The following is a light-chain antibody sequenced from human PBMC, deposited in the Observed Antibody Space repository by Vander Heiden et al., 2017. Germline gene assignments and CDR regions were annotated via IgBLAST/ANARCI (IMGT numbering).Light chain of an antibody. CDR2: DAS. CDR3: QQYHTLIT. V-gene: IGKV1-33*01. Sequence: DVQMTQSPSSMSSSVGDRVTITCQASQDILNYVKWYQQRPGKAPKLLVYDASYLESRVPSRFSGSRSGKHFSFTVTSLQPEDVGTYYCQQYHTLITFGGGTKVEI. J-gene: IGKJ4*01. CDR1: QDILNY.